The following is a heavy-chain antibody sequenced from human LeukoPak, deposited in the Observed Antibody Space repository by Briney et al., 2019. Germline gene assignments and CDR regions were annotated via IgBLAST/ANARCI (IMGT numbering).Heavy chain of an antibody. Sequence: GGSLRLSCAASGFTFSSYGMHWVRQAPGKGLEWVAVISYDGSNKYYADSVKGRFTISRDNSKNTLYLQMNSLRAEDTAVYYCAKDGLGFWSGYSSHFDYWGQGTLVTVSS. CDR2: ISYDGSNK. V-gene: IGHV3-30*18. CDR3: AKDGLGFWSGYSSHFDY. CDR1: GFTFSSYG. J-gene: IGHJ4*02. D-gene: IGHD3-3*01.